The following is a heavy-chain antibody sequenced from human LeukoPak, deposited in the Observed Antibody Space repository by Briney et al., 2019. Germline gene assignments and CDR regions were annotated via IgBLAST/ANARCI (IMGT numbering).Heavy chain of an antibody. V-gene: IGHV3-23*01. Sequence: GGSLRLSCVASGFTFSSYAMSWVRQAPGKGLEWVSAISSSGGSTYYPGSVKGRFTISRENAKNSLYLQMNSLRAGDTAVYYCAVEDLWFGKTYYFDYWGQGTLVTVSS. J-gene: IGHJ4*02. D-gene: IGHD3-10*01. CDR1: GFTFSSYA. CDR2: ISSSGGST. CDR3: AVEDLWFGKTYYFDY.